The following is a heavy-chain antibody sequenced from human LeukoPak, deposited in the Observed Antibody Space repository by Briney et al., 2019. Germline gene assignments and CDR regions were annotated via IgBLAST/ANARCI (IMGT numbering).Heavy chain of an antibody. CDR3: ARASTRVTIFGVVIVGPDV. V-gene: IGHV3-30-3*01. J-gene: IGHJ6*02. Sequence: PGGSLRLSCAASGFTFSSYAMHWVRQAPGKGLEWVAVISHDGSNKYYADSVKGRFTISRDNSKNTLYLQMNSLRAEDTAVYYCARASTRVTIFGVVIVGPDVWGQGTTVTVSS. CDR1: GFTFSSYA. CDR2: ISHDGSNK. D-gene: IGHD3-3*01.